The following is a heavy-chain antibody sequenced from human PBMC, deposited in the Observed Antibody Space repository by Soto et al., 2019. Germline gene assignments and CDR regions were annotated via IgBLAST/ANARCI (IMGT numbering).Heavy chain of an antibody. CDR2: FDPEDGET. J-gene: IGHJ3*02. D-gene: IGHD3-9*01. CDR1: GYTLTELS. Sequence: GASVKVSCKVSGYTLTELSMHWVRQAPGKGLEWMGGFDPEDGETIYAQKFQGRVTMTEDTSTDTAYMELSSLRSEDTAVYYCATDRIHRRLRYFDWLSPQGAFDIWGQGTMVTVSS. V-gene: IGHV1-24*01. CDR3: ATDRIHRRLRYFDWLSPQGAFDI.